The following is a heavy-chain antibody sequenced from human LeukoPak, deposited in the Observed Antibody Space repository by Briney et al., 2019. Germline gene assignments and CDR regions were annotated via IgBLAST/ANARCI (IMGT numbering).Heavy chain of an antibody. CDR2: IKQDGSEK. CDR1: GFTFSSYW. CDR3: ARWSVATATDY. J-gene: IGHJ4*02. Sequence: GGSLRLSCAASGFTFSSYWMSWVRQAPGKGLEWVANIKQDGSEKYYVDSVKGRFTISRDNAKNTLYLQMNSLRGDDTAVYYCARWSVATATDYWGQGTLVTVSS. D-gene: IGHD5-12*01. V-gene: IGHV3-7*01.